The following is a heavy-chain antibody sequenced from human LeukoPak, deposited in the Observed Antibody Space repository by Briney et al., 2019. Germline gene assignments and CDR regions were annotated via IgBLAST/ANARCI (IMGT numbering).Heavy chain of an antibody. J-gene: IGHJ4*02. CDR3: ARDPHHGGKGDY. CDR1: GFTVSSNY. Sequence: GGSLRLSCAASGFTVSSNYLSWVRQAPGKGLEWVSVIYSGGSTYYADSVKGRFTISRDNSKNTLYLQMNSLRAEDTAVYYCARDPHHGGKGDYWGQGTLVTVSS. V-gene: IGHV3-66*01. CDR2: IYSGGST. D-gene: IGHD4-23*01.